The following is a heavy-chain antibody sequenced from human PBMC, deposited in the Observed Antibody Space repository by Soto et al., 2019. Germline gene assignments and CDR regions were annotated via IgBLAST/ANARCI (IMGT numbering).Heavy chain of an antibody. J-gene: IGHJ4*02. D-gene: IGHD2-15*01. V-gene: IGHV4-59*01. Sequence: PSETLSLTCTVSGGPISGSYWSWIRQTPGKVLEWVGYIHYSGSTNYNPSLKSRVTMSVDSAKNQFSLQLSSVTAADTAVYFCTKYRRTDAEGYSLDYWGQGALVTVSS. CDR2: IHYSGST. CDR3: TKYRRTDAEGYSLDY. CDR1: GGPISGSY.